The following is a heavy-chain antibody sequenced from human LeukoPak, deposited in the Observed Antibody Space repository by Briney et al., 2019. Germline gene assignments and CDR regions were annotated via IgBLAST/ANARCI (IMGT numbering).Heavy chain of an antibody. D-gene: IGHD6-19*01. CDR2: ISSSSSYI. J-gene: IGHJ3*02. V-gene: IGHV3-21*01. CDR1: GFTFSSYS. CDR3: ARDGQWLAHTAFDI. Sequence: GGSLRLSCAASGFTFSSYSMNWVRQAPGKGLEWVSSISSSSSYIYYADSVKGRFTISRDNAKNSLYLQMNSLRAEDTAVYYCARDGQWLAHTAFDIWGQGTMATVSS.